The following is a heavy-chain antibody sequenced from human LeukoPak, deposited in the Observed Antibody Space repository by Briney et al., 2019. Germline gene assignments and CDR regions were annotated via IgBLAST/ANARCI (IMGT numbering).Heavy chain of an antibody. Sequence: GGSLRLSCAASGFTFSDYYMSWIRQAPGKGLEWVSYISSSGSTIYYADSVKGRFTISRDNAKNSLYLQMNSLRAEDTAVYYCANLVVVAADAFDIWGQGTMVTVSS. V-gene: IGHV3-11*04. CDR2: ISSSGSTI. CDR1: GFTFSDYY. D-gene: IGHD2-15*01. CDR3: ANLVVVAADAFDI. J-gene: IGHJ3*02.